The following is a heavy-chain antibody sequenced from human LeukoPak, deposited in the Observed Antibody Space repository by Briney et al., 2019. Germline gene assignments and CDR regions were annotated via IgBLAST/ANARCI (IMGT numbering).Heavy chain of an antibody. D-gene: IGHD3-10*01. J-gene: IGHJ4*02. Sequence: SETLSLTCTVSGYSISSGYYWGWIRQPPGKGLEWIGSIYHSGSTYDNPSLKSRVTISVDTSKNQFSLKLSSVTAADTAVYYCARVYYYGSGSYYNGFDYWGQGTLVTVSS. CDR1: GYSISSGYY. V-gene: IGHV4-38-2*02. CDR3: ARVYYYGSGSYYNGFDY. CDR2: IYHSGST.